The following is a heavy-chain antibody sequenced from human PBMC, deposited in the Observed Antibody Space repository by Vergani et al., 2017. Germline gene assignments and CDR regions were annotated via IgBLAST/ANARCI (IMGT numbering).Heavy chain of an antibody. D-gene: IGHD3-3*01. CDR1: GGSISSSSYY. CDR2: IYYSGST. V-gene: IGHV4-39*07. J-gene: IGHJ6*03. CDR3: ARETYDCWGGYYEYYYYYYMDV. Sequence: QLQLQESGPGLVKPSETLSLTCTVSGGSISSSSYYWGWIRQPPGKGLERIGSIYYSGSTYYNPSLKCRVTISVDTSKNQFSLKLSSVTAADTAVYYCARETYDCWGGYYEYYYYYYMDVWGKGP.